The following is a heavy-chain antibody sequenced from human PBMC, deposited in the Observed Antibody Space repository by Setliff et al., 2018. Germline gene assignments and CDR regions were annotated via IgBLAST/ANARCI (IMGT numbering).Heavy chain of an antibody. CDR2: INPDGSEK. D-gene: IGHD3-10*01. CDR3: FGAGTCSY. J-gene: IGHJ4*02. Sequence: GGSLRLSCGASGFTYNNCWVSWVRQAPGKGLEWLASINPDGSEKYYVNSVKGRFTISRDDAKNSLSLQMNSLRTEDTAVYYCFGAGTCSYWGQGTLVTVSS. V-gene: IGHV3-7*01. CDR1: GFTYNNCW.